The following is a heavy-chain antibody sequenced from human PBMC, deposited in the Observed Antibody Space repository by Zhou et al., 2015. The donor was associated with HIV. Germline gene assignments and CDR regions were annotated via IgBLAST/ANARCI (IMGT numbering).Heavy chain of an antibody. CDR1: GGTFSSYP. CDR3: ARLVNYYDRRGGAGTS. J-gene: IGHJ4*02. D-gene: IGHD3-22*01. CDR2: IIPSFDTK. V-gene: IGHV1-69*01. Sequence: QVQLVQSGAEVKKPGSSVKVSCKASGGTFSSYPISWVRQAPGQGLEWMGGIIPSFDTKNYAQKFLGRLTITADESTSTSYMELSGLRSEDTAIYFCARLVNYYDRRGGAGTSWGQGTLVTVS.